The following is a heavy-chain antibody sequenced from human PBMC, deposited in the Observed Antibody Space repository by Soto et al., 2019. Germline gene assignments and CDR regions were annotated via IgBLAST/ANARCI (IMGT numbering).Heavy chain of an antibody. Sequence: GESLKISCKGSGYSFTSYWIGWVRQMPGKGLEWMGIIYPGDSDTRYSPSFQGQVTISADKSISTAYLQWSSLKASDTAMYYCARALSTGGRYYYYYGMDVWGQGTTVTVSS. CDR2: IYPGDSDT. CDR3: ARALSTGGRYYYYYGMDV. J-gene: IGHJ6*02. V-gene: IGHV5-51*01. D-gene: IGHD6-25*01. CDR1: GYSFTSYW.